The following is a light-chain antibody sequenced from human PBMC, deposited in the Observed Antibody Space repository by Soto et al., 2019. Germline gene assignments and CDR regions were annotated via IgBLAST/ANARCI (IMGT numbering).Light chain of an antibody. J-gene: IGLJ1*01. Sequence: QSVLTQPASVSGSPGQSITISCTGTSSDVGGYNYVSWYQQHPGKAPKLMIYDVSNLPSGVSNRFSGSKSGNTASLTISGLQAEDEADYYCSSYTSSSTLLVFGTGTKVTVL. V-gene: IGLV2-14*01. CDR3: SSYTSSSTLLV. CDR1: SSDVGGYNY. CDR2: DVS.